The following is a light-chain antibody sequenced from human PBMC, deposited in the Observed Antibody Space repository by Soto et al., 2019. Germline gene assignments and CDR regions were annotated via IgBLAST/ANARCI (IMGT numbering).Light chain of an antibody. J-gene: IGKJ1*01. CDR1: HGISTY. CDR3: QQYFCSSWT. CDR2: DAS. V-gene: IGKV1-5*01. Sequence: DIQMTQSPSTLSASIGDRVTFTCRASHGISTYLAWYQRIPGKAPKLLMYDASTLERGVPSRFSGSGSGTDFTITISSLQPDDFATDCCQQYFCSSWTFGQGTTVEIK.